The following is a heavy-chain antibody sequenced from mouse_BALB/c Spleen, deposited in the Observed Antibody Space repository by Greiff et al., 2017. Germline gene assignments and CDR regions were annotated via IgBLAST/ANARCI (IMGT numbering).Heavy chain of an antibody. CDR1: GFTFSSYT. Sequence: EVMLVESGGGLVKPGGSLKLSCAASGFTFSSYTMSWVRQNPEKRLEWVATISSGGSYTYYPDSVKGRFTISRDNAKNTLYLQMSSLKSEDTAMYYCTREDGYGNYGFAYWGQGTLVTVSA. J-gene: IGHJ3*01. D-gene: IGHD2-1*01. V-gene: IGHV5-6-4*01. CDR2: ISSGGSYT. CDR3: TREDGYGNYGFAY.